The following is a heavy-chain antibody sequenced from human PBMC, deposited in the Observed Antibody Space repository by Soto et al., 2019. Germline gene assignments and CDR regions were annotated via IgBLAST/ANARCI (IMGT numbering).Heavy chain of an antibody. J-gene: IGHJ4*02. V-gene: IGHV3-30*18. CDR3: AKDLLAAAGIFDY. D-gene: IGHD6-13*01. CDR1: GFTFSSYG. CDR2: ISYDGSNK. Sequence: PGGSLRLSCAASGFTFSSYGMHWVRQAPGKGLEWVAVISYDGSNKYYADSVKGRFTISRDNSENTLYLQMNSLRAEDTAVYYCAKDLLAAAGIFDYWGQGTLVTVSA.